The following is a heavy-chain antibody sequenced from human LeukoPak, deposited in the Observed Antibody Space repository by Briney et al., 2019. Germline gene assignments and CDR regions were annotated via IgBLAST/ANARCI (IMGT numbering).Heavy chain of an antibody. D-gene: IGHD3-3*01. CDR2: IWYDGSNK. V-gene: IGHV3-33*01. Sequence: GGSLRLSRAASGFTFSSYGMHWVRQAPGKGPEWVAVIWYDGSNKYYADSVKGRFTISRDNSKNTLYLQMNSLRAEDTAVYYCARDCYDFWSGYSAGMDVWGQGTTVTVSS. J-gene: IGHJ6*02. CDR3: ARDCYDFWSGYSAGMDV. CDR1: GFTFSSYG.